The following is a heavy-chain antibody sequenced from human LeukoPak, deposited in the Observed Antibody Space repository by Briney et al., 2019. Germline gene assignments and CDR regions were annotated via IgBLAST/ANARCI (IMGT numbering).Heavy chain of an antibody. CDR3: AKEGTGIDY. Sequence: ASVKVSCKASGYMFTGYYMHWVRQAPGQGLEWMGLINPNSGGTNYAQNFQGRVTMTRDTSISTAYTELIRLTSDDTAVYYCAKEGTGIDYWGQGTLVTVSS. CDR2: INPNSGGT. D-gene: IGHD3/OR15-3a*01. V-gene: IGHV1-2*02. CDR1: GYMFTGYY. J-gene: IGHJ4*02.